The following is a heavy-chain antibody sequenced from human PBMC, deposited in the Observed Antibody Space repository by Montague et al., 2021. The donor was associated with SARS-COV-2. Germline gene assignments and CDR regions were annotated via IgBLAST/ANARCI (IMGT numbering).Heavy chain of an antibody. J-gene: IGHJ6*02. V-gene: IGHV3-33*08. CDR1: GFTFSSYG. Sequence: SLRLSCAASGFTFSSYGMLWVRQAPGKGLEWVAVIWYDGSNKYYADSVKGRFTISRDNSKNTLYLQMNSLRAEDTAVYYCARDSDYYYYGMDVWGQGTTVTVSS. CDR3: ARDSDYYYYGMDV. CDR2: IWYDGSNK.